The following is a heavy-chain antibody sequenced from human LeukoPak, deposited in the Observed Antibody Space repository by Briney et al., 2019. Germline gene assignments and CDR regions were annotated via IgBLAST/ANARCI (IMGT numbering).Heavy chain of an antibody. Sequence: PGGSLRPSCAASGFTFTSYVMSWVRQAPGKGLEWVSAISGSGGSTYYADSVKGRFTISRDNSKNTLYLQMNSLRADDTAVYYCAKRGPAGAGKSPDHFDYWGQGTLVTVSS. J-gene: IGHJ4*02. CDR3: AKRGPAGAGKSPDHFDY. CDR1: GFTFTSYV. V-gene: IGHV3-23*01. CDR2: ISGSGGST. D-gene: IGHD6-19*01.